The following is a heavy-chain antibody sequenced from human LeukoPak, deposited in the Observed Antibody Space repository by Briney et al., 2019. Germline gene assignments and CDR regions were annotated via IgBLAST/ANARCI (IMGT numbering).Heavy chain of an antibody. J-gene: IGHJ4*02. CDR1: GFTFNDYY. Sequence: GGSLRLSCAASGFTFNDYYMSWIRQAPGKGLEWVSYIRGSGSPISYADSVKGRFTISRDNAKNSLYLQMNTLRAEDTAVYYCARCYYDNSGYYYFDYWGQGTLVTVSS. V-gene: IGHV3-11*01. D-gene: IGHD3-22*01. CDR2: IRGSGSPI. CDR3: ARCYYDNSGYYYFDY.